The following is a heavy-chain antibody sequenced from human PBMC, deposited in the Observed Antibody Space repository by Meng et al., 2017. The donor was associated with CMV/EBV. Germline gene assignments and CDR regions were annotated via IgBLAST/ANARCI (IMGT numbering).Heavy chain of an antibody. CDR2: ISYDGSNK. V-gene: IGHV3-30*04. Sequence: GESLKISCAASGFTFSSYAMHWVRQAPGKGLEWVAVISYDGSNKYYADSVKGRFTISRDNSKNTLYLQMNSLRAEDTAVYYCARDRVAAYDFWSGYYTPRRYYYYGMDVWGQGTTVTVSS. J-gene: IGHJ6*02. CDR3: ARDRVAAYDFWSGYYTPRRYYYYGMDV. CDR1: GFTFSSYA. D-gene: IGHD3-3*01.